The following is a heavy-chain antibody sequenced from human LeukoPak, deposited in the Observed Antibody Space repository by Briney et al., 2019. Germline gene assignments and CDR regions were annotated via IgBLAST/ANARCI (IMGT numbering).Heavy chain of an antibody. Sequence: SETLSLTCAVYGGSFSGYYWSWIRQPPGKGLEWIGEINHSGSTNYNPSLKSRVTISVDTSKNQFSLKLSSVTAADTAVYYCARDPRPLPGAAPSSSTVRDAGGQGPTATVS. CDR3: ARDPRPLPGAAPSSSTVRDA. D-gene: IGHD3-10*01. J-gene: IGHJ6*02. V-gene: IGHV4-34*01. CDR2: INHSGST. CDR1: GGSFSGYY.